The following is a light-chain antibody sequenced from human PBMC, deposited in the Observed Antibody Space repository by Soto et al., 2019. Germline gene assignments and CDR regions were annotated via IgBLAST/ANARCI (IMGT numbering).Light chain of an antibody. CDR3: QQYNTYRT. CDR2: DAS. Sequence: DILMTQSPSTLSASVGDRVTITCRASQNIYHWLAWYQQKPGKAPTLLIYDASTLQVGVPSRFSGSGSGTDFSLTITSLQLEDFATYYCQQYNTYRTFGQGTKVEIK. CDR1: QNIYHW. V-gene: IGKV1-5*01. J-gene: IGKJ1*01.